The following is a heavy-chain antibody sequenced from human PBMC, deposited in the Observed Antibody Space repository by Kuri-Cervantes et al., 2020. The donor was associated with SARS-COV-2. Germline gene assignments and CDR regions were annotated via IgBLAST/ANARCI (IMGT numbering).Heavy chain of an antibody. D-gene: IGHD6-19*01. CDR2: IKQDGSEK. V-gene: IGHV3-7*01. Sequence: GGSLRLSCAASGFTLSSYWMSWVRQAPGKGLEWVANIKQDGSEKYYVDSVKGRFTISRDNAKNSLYLQMNSLRAEDAAVYYCARDGAVAVYFDYWGQGTLVTVSS. CDR1: GFTLSSYW. CDR3: ARDGAVAVYFDY. J-gene: IGHJ4*02.